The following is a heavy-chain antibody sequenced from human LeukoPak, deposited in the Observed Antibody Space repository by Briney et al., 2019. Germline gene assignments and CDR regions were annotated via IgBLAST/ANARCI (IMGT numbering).Heavy chain of an antibody. Sequence: SETLSLTCAVYGGSFSGYYWSWIRQPPGKGLEWIGEINHSGSTNYNPSLNSRVTISVDTSKNQFSLKLSSVTAADTAVYYCARYRLEYCSGGSCYSDPPRLFDYWGQGTLVTVSS. V-gene: IGHV4-34*01. CDR3: ARYRLEYCSGGSCYSDPPRLFDY. D-gene: IGHD2-15*01. CDR2: INHSGST. CDR1: GGSFSGYY. J-gene: IGHJ4*02.